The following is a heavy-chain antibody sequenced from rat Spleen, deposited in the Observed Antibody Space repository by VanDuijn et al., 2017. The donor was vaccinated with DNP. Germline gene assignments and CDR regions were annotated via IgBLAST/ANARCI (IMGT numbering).Heavy chain of an antibody. CDR1: GFSFSDYY. J-gene: IGHJ3*01. V-gene: IGHV5-22*01. Sequence: EVQLVESGGGLVQPGRSLKLSCAASGFSFSDYYMAWVRQAPTKGLQWVAYIRYDGGSTYYGDSVEGRFTISRDNAKSSLYLQMNSLRSEDMATYYCAIYFYSGDNWFGYWGQGTLVTVSS. D-gene: IGHD1-1*01. CDR2: IRYDGGST. CDR3: AIYFYSGDNWFGY.